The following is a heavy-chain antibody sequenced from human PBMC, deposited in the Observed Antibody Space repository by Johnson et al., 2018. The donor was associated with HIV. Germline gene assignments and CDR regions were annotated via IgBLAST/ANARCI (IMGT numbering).Heavy chain of an antibody. V-gene: IGHV3-30*03. D-gene: IGHD6-6*01. J-gene: IGHJ3*02. CDR3: ARERPAYSSSSSHAFDI. Sequence: QMLLVESGGVVVQPGGSLRLSCAASGFTFSDYYMSWVRQAPGKGLEWVAVISYDGSNKYYADSVKGRFTISRDNSKNTLYLQMNSLRAEDTAVYYCARERPAYSSSSSHAFDIWGQGTMVTVSS. CDR1: GFTFSDYY. CDR2: ISYDGSNK.